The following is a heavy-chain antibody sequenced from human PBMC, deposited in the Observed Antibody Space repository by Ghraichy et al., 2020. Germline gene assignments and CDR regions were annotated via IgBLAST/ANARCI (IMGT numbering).Heavy chain of an antibody. J-gene: IGHJ4*02. Sequence: LTCAVYGGSFSKYYWSWIRQPPGKGLEWIGEVSHSGNTTYNPSLASRVTVSVDTSKNQLSLKLNSVTAADTAVYFCARWTFGDYGKTQYWGQGTLVSVSS. V-gene: IGHV4-34*01. CDR1: GGSFSKYY. D-gene: IGHD4-17*01. CDR3: ARWTFGDYGKTQY. CDR2: VSHSGNT.